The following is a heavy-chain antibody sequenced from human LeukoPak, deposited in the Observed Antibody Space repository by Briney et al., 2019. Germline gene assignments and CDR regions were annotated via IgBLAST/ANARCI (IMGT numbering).Heavy chain of an antibody. Sequence: SETLSLTCTVSGGSISSYYWSWIRQPPGKGLEWIGYIYYSGSTNYNPSLKGRVTISVDTSKNQFSLKLSSVTVADTAVYYCARVSSRLLHAFDIWGQGTMVTVSS. J-gene: IGHJ3*02. V-gene: IGHV4-59*12. CDR1: GGSISSYY. D-gene: IGHD2-21*02. CDR2: IYYSGST. CDR3: ARVSSRLLHAFDI.